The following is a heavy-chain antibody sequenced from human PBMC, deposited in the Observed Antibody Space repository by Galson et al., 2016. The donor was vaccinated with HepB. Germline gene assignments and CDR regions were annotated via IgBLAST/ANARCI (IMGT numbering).Heavy chain of an antibody. J-gene: IGHJ6*02. CDR2: IIPRLDIT. D-gene: IGHD2-2*01. V-gene: IGHV1-69*04. CDR1: GDTFSTHV. Sequence: SVKVSCKASGDTFSTHVISWVRQAPGQGLEWVGRIIPRLDITNYAQKFLGRSTITADKSTSTAYMELRSLSLEDTAVYYCVRDGDSRCSSTSCFDPSNYYFYYGMDVWGQGTAVTVSS. CDR3: VRDGDSRCSSTSCFDPSNYYFYYGMDV.